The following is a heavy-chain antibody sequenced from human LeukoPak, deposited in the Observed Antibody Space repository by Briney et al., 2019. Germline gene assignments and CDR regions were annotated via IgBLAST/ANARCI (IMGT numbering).Heavy chain of an antibody. CDR3: ARGSGSYDY. CDR2: INPNSGGT. Sequence: ASVKVSCKASRYTFTRYYMHWVRQPPGQGLEWMGWINPNSGGTNYAQKFQGRVTMTRDTSISTAYMELSRLRSDDTAAYYCARGSGSYDYWGQGTLVTVSS. D-gene: IGHD1-26*01. J-gene: IGHJ4*02. V-gene: IGHV1-2*02. CDR1: RYTFTRYY.